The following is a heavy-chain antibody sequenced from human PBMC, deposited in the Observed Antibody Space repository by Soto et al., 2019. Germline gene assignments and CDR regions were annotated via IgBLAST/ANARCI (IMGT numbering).Heavy chain of an antibody. CDR3: ANPVRDIVVVVAATPQSYYYYMDV. Sequence: PGGSLRLSCAASGFTFSSYAMSWVRQAPGKGLEWVSAISGSGGSTYYADSVKGRFTISRDNSKNTLYLQMNSLRAEDTAVYYCANPVRDIVVVVAATPQSYYYYMDVWGKGTTVTVSS. D-gene: IGHD2-15*01. CDR2: ISGSGGST. CDR1: GFTFSSYA. V-gene: IGHV3-23*01. J-gene: IGHJ6*03.